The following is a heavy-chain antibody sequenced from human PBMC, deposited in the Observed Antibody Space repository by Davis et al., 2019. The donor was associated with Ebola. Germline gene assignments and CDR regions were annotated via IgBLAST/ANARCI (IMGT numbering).Heavy chain of an antibody. CDR3: TRGTRGGIYSFDP. CDR2: IRTKAYGEAT. V-gene: IGHV3-49*04. Sequence: GESLKISCAASGFTFSSYAMHWVRQAPGKGLEWVGVIRTKAYGEATEYGASVKGRFTISIDDSKSIAYLQMNSLKIEDTAVYYCTRGTRGGIYSFDPWGQGSLVTVSS. D-gene: IGHD3-10*01. CDR1: GFTFSSYA. J-gene: IGHJ5*02.